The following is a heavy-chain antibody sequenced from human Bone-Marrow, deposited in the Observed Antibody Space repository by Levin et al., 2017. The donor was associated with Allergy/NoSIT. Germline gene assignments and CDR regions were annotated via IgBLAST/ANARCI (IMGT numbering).Heavy chain of an antibody. CDR2: INPNSGDT. CDR3: ARISSAAFDM. D-gene: IGHD6-19*01. J-gene: IGHJ3*02. CDR1: GYTFTDYF. V-gene: IGHV1-2*02. Sequence: GESLKISCKASGYTFTDYFIHWVRLAPGQGLEWMGWINPNSGDTDSSQNFQGTVTMTRDTSISTAYMEVTSLTPNDTALYYCARISSAAFDMWGQGTVVTVSS.